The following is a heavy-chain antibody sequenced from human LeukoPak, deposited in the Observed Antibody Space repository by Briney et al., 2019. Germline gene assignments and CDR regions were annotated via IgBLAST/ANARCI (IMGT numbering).Heavy chain of an antibody. J-gene: IGHJ6*03. Sequence: SETLSLTCTVSGGSISSYYWSWIRQPAGKGLEWIGRIYTSGSTNCNPSLKSRVTMSVDTSKNQFSLKLSSVTAADTAVYYCAGYSGYDWGYYYYYMDVWGKGTTVTVSS. CDR1: GGSISSYY. CDR2: IYTSGST. D-gene: IGHD5-12*01. CDR3: AGYSGYDWGYYYYYMDV. V-gene: IGHV4-4*07.